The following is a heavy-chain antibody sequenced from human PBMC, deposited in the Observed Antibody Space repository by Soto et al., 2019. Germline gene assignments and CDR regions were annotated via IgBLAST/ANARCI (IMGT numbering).Heavy chain of an antibody. Sequence: QVQLVESGGGLVKPGGSLRLSCAASGFTFSDYYMSWIRQAPGKGLEWVSYISSSGSTIYYADSVKGRFTISRDNAKNSLDLQMNSLRAEDTAVYYCAREVYISSLPTYYYYDGMDVWGQGTTVTVSS. CDR1: GFTFSDYY. J-gene: IGHJ6*02. CDR2: ISSSGSTI. D-gene: IGHD6-6*01. CDR3: AREVYISSLPTYYYYDGMDV. V-gene: IGHV3-11*01.